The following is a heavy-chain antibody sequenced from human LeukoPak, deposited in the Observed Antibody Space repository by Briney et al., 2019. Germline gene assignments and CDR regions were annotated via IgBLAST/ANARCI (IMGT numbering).Heavy chain of an antibody. D-gene: IGHD3-16*01. CDR1: GFTFSSYA. Sequence: PGGSLRLSCAASGFTFSSYAMHWVRQAPGKGLEWVAVISYDGSNKYYADSVKGRFTISRDNSKNTLYLQMNSLRAEDTAVYYCACFYGPPFDYWGQGTLVTVSS. CDR2: ISYDGSNK. J-gene: IGHJ4*02. CDR3: ACFYGPPFDY. V-gene: IGHV3-30*04.